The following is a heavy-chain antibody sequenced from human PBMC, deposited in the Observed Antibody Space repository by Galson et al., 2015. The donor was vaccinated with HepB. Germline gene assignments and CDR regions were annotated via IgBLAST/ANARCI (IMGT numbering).Heavy chain of an antibody. V-gene: IGHV1-18*01. CDR1: GYTFTSYG. J-gene: IGHJ6*03. CDR3: ARDLRGVVYAIPVFYYYYMDV. CDR2: ISAYNGNT. Sequence: SVKVSCKASGYTFTSYGISWVRQAPGQGLEWMGWISAYNGNTNYAQKLQGRVTMTTDTSTSTAYMELRSLRSDDTAVYYCARDLRGVVYAIPVFYYYYMDVWGKGTTVTVSS. D-gene: IGHD2-8*02.